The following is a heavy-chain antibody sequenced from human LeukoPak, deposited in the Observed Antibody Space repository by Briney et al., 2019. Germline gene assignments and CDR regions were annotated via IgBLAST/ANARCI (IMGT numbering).Heavy chain of an antibody. CDR1: GGSISSYY. Sequence: SDTLSLTCTVSGGSISSYYWSWIRQPPGKGLESIGYIYYSGSTNYNPSLKSRVTISVDTSKNQLSLKLSSVTAADTAVYYCARHLGTSAYSYGMDVWGQGTTVTVSS. CDR3: ARHLGTSAYSYGMDV. J-gene: IGHJ6*02. V-gene: IGHV4-59*08. CDR2: IYYSGST.